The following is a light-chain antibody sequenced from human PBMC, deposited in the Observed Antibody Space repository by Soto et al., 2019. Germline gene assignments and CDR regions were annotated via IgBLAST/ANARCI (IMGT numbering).Light chain of an antibody. CDR1: SSDVGAYKY. Sequence: QSALTQPPSASGSPGQSVTISCTGTSSDVGAYKYVSWYQQYPGKAPKLMIYEVSKRPSGVPDRFSGSKTGNTASLTVSGLQAEDEADSYCSSYAGSTIWVFGGGTKVTVL. J-gene: IGLJ3*02. V-gene: IGLV2-8*01. CDR3: SSYAGSTIWV. CDR2: EVS.